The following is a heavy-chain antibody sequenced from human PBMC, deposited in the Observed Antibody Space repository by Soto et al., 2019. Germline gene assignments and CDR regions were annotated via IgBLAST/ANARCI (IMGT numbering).Heavy chain of an antibody. CDR1: GFTFSSYS. CDR2: ISSSSSTI. CDR3: ARDRLSTNSVGELFTLDAFDI. J-gene: IGHJ3*02. Sequence: GGSLRLSCAASGFTFSSYSMNWVRQAPGKGLEWVSYISSSSSTIYYADSVKGRFTISRDNAKNSLYLQMNSLRAEDTAVYYCARDRLSTNSVGELFTLDAFDIWGQGTMVTVSS. V-gene: IGHV3-48*01. D-gene: IGHD3-10*01.